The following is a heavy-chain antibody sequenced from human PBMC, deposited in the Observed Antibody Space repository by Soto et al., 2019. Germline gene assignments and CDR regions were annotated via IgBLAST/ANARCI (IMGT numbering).Heavy chain of an antibody. Sequence: PSETLSLTCTVSGGSISSYYWSWIRQPPGKGLEWIGYIYYSGSTNYNPSLKSRVTISVDTSKNQFSLKLSSVTAADTAVYYCARHYGGSGLAFDYWGQGALVTVSS. J-gene: IGHJ4*02. CDR2: IYYSGST. CDR1: GGSISSYY. D-gene: IGHD4-17*01. V-gene: IGHV4-59*08. CDR3: ARHYGGSGLAFDY.